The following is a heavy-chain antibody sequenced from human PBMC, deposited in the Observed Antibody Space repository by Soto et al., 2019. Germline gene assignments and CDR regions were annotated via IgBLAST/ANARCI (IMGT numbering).Heavy chain of an antibody. D-gene: IGHD6-6*01. CDR3: ARAARIAARQYYYYYYYMDV. Sequence: QVQLQQWGAGLLKPSETLSLTCAVYGGSFSGYYWSWIRQPPGKGLEWIGEINHSGSTNYNPSLKSRVTISVDTSKNQFSLKLSSVTAADTAVYYCARAARIAARQYYYYYYYMDVWGKGTTVTVSS. J-gene: IGHJ6*03. CDR2: INHSGST. V-gene: IGHV4-34*01. CDR1: GGSFSGYY.